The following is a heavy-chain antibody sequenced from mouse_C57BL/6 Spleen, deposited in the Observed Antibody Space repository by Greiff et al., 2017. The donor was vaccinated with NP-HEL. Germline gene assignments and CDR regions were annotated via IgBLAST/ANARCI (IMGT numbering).Heavy chain of an antibody. CDR3: ARKDGSRGGYFDV. D-gene: IGHD1-1*01. Sequence: DVKLVESGGGLVKPGGSLKLSCAASGFTFSDYGMHWVRQAPEKGLEWVAYISSGSSTIYYADTVKGRFTISRDNAKNTLFLQMTSLRSEDTAMYYCARKDGSRGGYFDVWGTGTTVTVSS. V-gene: IGHV5-17*01. CDR1: GFTFSDYG. J-gene: IGHJ1*03. CDR2: ISSGSSTI.